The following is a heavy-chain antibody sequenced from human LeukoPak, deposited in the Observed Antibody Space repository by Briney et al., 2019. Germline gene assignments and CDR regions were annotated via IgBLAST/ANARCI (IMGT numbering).Heavy chain of an antibody. D-gene: IGHD4-23*01. CDR2: IYYSGST. CDR1: GGSISSSSYY. J-gene: IGHJ5*02. CDR3: ARHIYGGNQNWFDP. Sequence: SETLSLTGTVPGGSISSSSYYWGWIRQPPGKGLEWIGSIYYSGSTYYNPSLKSRVTISVDTSKNQFSLKLSSVTAADTAVYYCARHIYGGNQNWFDPWGQGTLVTVSS. V-gene: IGHV4-39*01.